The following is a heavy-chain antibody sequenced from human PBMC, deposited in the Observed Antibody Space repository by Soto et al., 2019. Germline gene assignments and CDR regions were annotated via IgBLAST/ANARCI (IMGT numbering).Heavy chain of an antibody. V-gene: IGHV5-51*01. J-gene: IGHJ5*02. CDR3: VRVGLVGPTSLSNAWFDP. Sequence: PGESLKISCKGSGYTFTRHSIGWVRQMPGKGLEWLGIIYPGDSDTRYSPSFQGHVTFSADKSISPAYLQWSSLKASDTAMYYCVRVGLVGPTSLSNAWFDPWGQGTLVTVSS. CDR2: IYPGDSDT. CDR1: GYTFTRHS. D-gene: IGHD1-26*01.